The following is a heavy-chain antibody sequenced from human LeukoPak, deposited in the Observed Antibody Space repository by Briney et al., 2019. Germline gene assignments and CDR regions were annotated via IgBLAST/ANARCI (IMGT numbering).Heavy chain of an antibody. Sequence: SETLSLTRTVSLDSINTYLWSWIRQAPGKELEGIAYIYALGNTNYNPSLRSRLTISVDTSKNEFSIRLASVTAADTVVYFCARAEREAYNYGLGRKPRYYYYMDVWGKGTTVTVSS. CDR2: IYALGNT. CDR3: ARAEREAYNYGLGRKPRYYYYMDV. CDR1: LDSINTYL. J-gene: IGHJ6*03. V-gene: IGHV4-59*12. D-gene: IGHD5-24*01.